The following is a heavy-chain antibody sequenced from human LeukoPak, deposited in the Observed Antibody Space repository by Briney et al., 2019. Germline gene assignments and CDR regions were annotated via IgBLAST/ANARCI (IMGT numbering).Heavy chain of an antibody. CDR3: ARGVLYDYIWGSYRQGLDY. CDR2: INHSGST. CDR1: GGSFSGYY. D-gene: IGHD3-16*02. Sequence: PSETLSLTCAVYGGSFSGYYWSWIRQPPGKGLEWIGEINHSGSTNYNPSLKSRVTISVDTSKNQFSLKLSSVAAADTAVYYRARGVLYDYIWGSYRQGLDYWGQGTLVTVSS. J-gene: IGHJ4*02. V-gene: IGHV4-34*01.